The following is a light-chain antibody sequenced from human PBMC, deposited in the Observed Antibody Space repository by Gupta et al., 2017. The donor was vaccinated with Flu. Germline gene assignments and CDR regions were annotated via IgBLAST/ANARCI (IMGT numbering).Light chain of an antibody. J-gene: IGLJ3*02. V-gene: IGLV5-45*03. Sequence: QAVLTQPSSLSASPGASASPTCTLRRGITVDTYRIYLYQQKPGSPPQYLLKYKSDSDKQRGSGVPSRFSGSKDASANAGILLISGLRSEDEADYYCMVWHNSAWVFGGGTKVTVL. CDR3: MVWHNSAWV. CDR1: RGITVDTYR. CDR2: YKSDSDK.